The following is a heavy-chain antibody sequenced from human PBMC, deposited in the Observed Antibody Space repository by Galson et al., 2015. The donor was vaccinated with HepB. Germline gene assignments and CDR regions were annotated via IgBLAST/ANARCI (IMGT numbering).Heavy chain of an antibody. V-gene: IGHV4-61*02. D-gene: IGHD3-22*01. J-gene: IGHJ4*02. CDR1: GGSISSGSYY. CDR3: AREREEDYYDSSGYPPYYFDY. CDR2: IYTSGST. Sequence: QVQLQESGPGLVKPSQTLSLTCTVSGGSISSGSYYWSWIRQPAGKGLEWIGRIYTSGSTNYNPSLKSRVTMSVDTSKNQFSLKLSSVTAADTAVYYCAREREEDYYDSSGYPPYYFDYWGQGTLVTVSS.